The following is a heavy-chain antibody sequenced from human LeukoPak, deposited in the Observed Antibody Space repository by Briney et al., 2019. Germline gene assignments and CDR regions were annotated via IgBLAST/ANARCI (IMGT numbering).Heavy chain of an antibody. Sequence: GRSLRLSCAASGFTYSSYAMHWVRQGPGEGLEWVAVISYDGSNKYYADSVKGRFTISRDNSKNTLYLQMNSLRAEDTAVYYCARDRDYVWGSYRFGYWGQGTLVTVSS. D-gene: IGHD3-16*02. CDR3: ARDRDYVWGSYRFGY. J-gene: IGHJ4*02. V-gene: IGHV3-30*04. CDR1: GFTYSSYA. CDR2: ISYDGSNK.